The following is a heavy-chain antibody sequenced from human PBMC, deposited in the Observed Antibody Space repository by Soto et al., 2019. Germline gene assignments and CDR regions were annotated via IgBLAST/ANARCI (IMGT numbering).Heavy chain of an antibody. V-gene: IGHV4-38-2*01. Sequence: SETLSLTCAVSGYSISSGYYWGWIRQPPGKGLEWIGSIYHSGSTHYTPSLKSRVTISVDTSKNQFSLKLSSVTAADTAVYYCARKASIGIAAAGMYYYYGMDVWGQGATVT. J-gene: IGHJ6*02. CDR3: ARKASIGIAAAGMYYYYGMDV. D-gene: IGHD6-13*01. CDR1: GYSISSGYY. CDR2: IYHSGST.